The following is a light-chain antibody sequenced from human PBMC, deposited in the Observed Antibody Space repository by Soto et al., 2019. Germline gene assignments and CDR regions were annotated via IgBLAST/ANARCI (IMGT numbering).Light chain of an antibody. CDR2: RVS. V-gene: IGLV2-14*03. CDR1: NSDIGAFNS. J-gene: IGLJ2*01. Sequence: QSALTQPASVSGSPGQSVTISCTGTNSDIGAFNSVSWYQQHPGRAPKLLIYRVSSRPSGISDRFSASKSGNTASLTISGLQTEDEADYYCCSYTTTTTLFGGGTKVTV. CDR3: CSYTTTTTL.